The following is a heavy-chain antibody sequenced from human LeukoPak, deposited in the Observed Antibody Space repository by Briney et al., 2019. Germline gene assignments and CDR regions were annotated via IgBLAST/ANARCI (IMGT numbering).Heavy chain of an antibody. D-gene: IGHD2-2*01. Sequence: PSETLSLTCTVSGGSISTYYWSWIRQPAGKGLEWIGRIYTSGSTNYNPSLKSRVTMLVDTSKNQFPLKLSSVTAADTAVYYCARSEYHCSSTSCYATWFDPWGQGTLVTVSS. J-gene: IGHJ5*02. V-gene: IGHV4-4*07. CDR3: ARSEYHCSSTSCYATWFDP. CDR1: GGSISTYY. CDR2: IYTSGST.